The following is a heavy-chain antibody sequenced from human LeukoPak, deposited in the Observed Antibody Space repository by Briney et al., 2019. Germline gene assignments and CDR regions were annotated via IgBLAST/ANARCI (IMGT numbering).Heavy chain of an antibody. J-gene: IGHJ3*02. V-gene: IGHV4-38-2*02. D-gene: IGHD2-2*01. Sequence: SETLSLTCTVSGYSISSGYFWAWISQPPGKGLEWIASIYHSGSTYYSPSLKSRVTMSVDTSKNQFSLKPTSVTAADTAVYYCARVRAGSRLDAFDIWGQGTMVTVSS. CDR2: IYHSGST. CDR3: ARVRAGSRLDAFDI. CDR1: GYSISSGYF.